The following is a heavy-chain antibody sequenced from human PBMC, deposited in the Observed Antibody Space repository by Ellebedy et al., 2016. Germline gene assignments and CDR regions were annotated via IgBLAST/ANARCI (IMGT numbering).Heavy chain of an antibody. CDR3: ARVEGASGWYDFDY. D-gene: IGHD6-19*01. CDR2: IYSGCST. CDR1: GFTVSSNY. J-gene: IGHJ4*02. V-gene: IGHV3-53*01. Sequence: GGSLRLSCAASGFTVSSNYMSWVRQAPGKGLEWVSVIYSGCSTYYADSVKGRFTISRDNSKNTLYLQMNSLRAEDTAVYYCARVEGASGWYDFDYWGQGTLVTVSS.